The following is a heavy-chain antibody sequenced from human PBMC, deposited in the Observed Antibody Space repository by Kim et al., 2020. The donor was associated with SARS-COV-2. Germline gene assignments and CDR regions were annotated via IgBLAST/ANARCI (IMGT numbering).Heavy chain of an antibody. CDR1: GFTFSDFS. Sequence: GGSLRLSCSVSGFTFSDFSIHWVRLAPGKGLQYVSSTTRSGDDSFYADSVEGRFTVSRDNSKNTLYLQMNRLRVEYTSVYYCVKYGGNYVAVRCGRGNLGSVS. D-gene: IGHD1-7*01. V-gene: IGHV3-64D*06. CDR3: VKYGGNYVAVR. CDR2: TTRSGDDS. J-gene: IGHJ4*02.